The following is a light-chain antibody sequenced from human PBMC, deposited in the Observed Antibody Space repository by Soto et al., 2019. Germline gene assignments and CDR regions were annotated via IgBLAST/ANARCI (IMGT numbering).Light chain of an antibody. CDR2: AAS. CDR1: QSISSY. V-gene: IGKV1-39*01. Sequence: QMTQSPSSLSAYVGDRVTITCRASQSISSYLNWYQQKPGKAPKLLIYAASSLQSGVPSRFSGSGSGTDFTLTISSLQPEDFATYYCQQSYSTVWTFGQGTKVEIK. CDR3: QQSYSTVWT. J-gene: IGKJ1*01.